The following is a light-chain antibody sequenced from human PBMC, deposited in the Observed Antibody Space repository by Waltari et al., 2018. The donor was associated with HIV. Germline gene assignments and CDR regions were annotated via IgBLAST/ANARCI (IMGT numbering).Light chain of an antibody. J-gene: IGLJ2*01. CDR1: SSDAGGYNY. CDR2: DVS. V-gene: IGLV2-11*01. CDR3: FSYAGSYTL. Sequence: QSALTQPRSVSGSPGQSVTISCTGTSSDAGGYNYVSWYQQHPGKAPKLMIYDVSKRPLGVPDRFSGAKSGNTASLTISGLQAEEEADYDCFSYAGSYTLFGGGTKLTVL.